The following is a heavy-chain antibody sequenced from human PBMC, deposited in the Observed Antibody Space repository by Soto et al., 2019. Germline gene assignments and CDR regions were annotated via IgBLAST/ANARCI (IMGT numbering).Heavy chain of an antibody. CDR3: TTEGCSGDNCANWFDP. Sequence: EVQLVESGGGLVKPGGSLRLSCAASGFTFSNAWMNWVRQAPGKGLEWVGRIKSKTDGGTTDYDAPVKGRITISRDNSKNTLDLQMNSLNTEDTAVYYCTTEGCSGDNCANWFDPWGHGTLVTVSA. J-gene: IGHJ5*02. CDR2: IKSKTDGGTT. D-gene: IGHD2-15*01. V-gene: IGHV3-15*07. CDR1: GFTFSNAW.